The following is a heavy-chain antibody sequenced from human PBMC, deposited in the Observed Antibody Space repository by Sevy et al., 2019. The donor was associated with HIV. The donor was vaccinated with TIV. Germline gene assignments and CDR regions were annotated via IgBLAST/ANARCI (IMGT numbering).Heavy chain of an antibody. CDR1: DYTFSNFG. J-gene: IGHJ5*02. CDR3: AAVNDCTSPSCYGALWFDP. Sequence: ASVKVSCKASDYTFSNFGFTWVRQAPGQGLEWMGWIRVGNGNANYARNLQGRFTMTTDTSTKTGYMELRSLRSDDTAVYFCAAVNDCTSPSCYGALWFDPWGQGTLVTVSS. D-gene: IGHD2-2*01. CDR2: IRVGNGNA. V-gene: IGHV1-18*01.